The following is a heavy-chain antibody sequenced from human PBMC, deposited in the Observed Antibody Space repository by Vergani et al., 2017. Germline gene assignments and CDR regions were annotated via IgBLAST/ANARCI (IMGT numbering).Heavy chain of an antibody. Sequence: QVQLVQSGAEVKKPGASVRVSCKASGYSFIGYYLHWVRQSPGQGLEWMGWINPKSGGTNYAPTFQGRVTMTRDTSNNHFSLRLNSLTAADTAVYYCARRSGIVYDIFSGTQYFFDFWGQGTLVTVSS. CDR1: GYSFIGYY. CDR3: ARRSGIVYDIFSGTQYFFDF. J-gene: IGHJ4*02. D-gene: IGHD3-9*01. V-gene: IGHV1-2*02. CDR2: INPKSGGT.